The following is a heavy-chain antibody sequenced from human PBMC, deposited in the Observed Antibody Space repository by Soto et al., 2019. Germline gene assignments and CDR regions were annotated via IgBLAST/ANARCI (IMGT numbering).Heavy chain of an antibody. D-gene: IGHD3-3*01. J-gene: IGHJ4*02. CDR3: ASYDFWGGYYSSGGWGLDY. CDR2: IKQDGSEK. V-gene: IGHV3-7*01. CDR1: GFTFSSYW. Sequence: EVQLVESGGGLVQPGGSLRLSCAASGFTFSSYWMSWVRQAPGKGLEWVANIKQDGSEKYDVDSVKGRFTITRDNAKNSLYLQMNSLRAEDTAVYYCASYDFWGGYYSSGGWGLDYWGQGTLVTVSS.